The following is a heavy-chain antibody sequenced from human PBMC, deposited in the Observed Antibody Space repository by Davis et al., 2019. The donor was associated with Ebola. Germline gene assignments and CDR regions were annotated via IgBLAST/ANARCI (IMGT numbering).Heavy chain of an antibody. CDR2: IYYSGST. Sequence: GSLRLSCAAYGGSFSGYYWSWIRQPPGKGLEWIGYIYYSGSTNYNPSLKSRVTISVDTSKNQFSLKLSSVTAADTAVYYCARSILSSGYDYWGQGTLVTVSS. D-gene: IGHD3-22*01. CDR3: ARSILSSGYDY. V-gene: IGHV4-59*01. J-gene: IGHJ4*02. CDR1: GGSFSGYY.